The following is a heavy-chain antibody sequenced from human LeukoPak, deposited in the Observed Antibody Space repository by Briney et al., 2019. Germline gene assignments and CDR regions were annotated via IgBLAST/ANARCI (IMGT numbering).Heavy chain of an antibody. D-gene: IGHD4-17*01. CDR2: IRYDGTNK. CDR1: GFTFSSHG. CDR3: AKDNYYGDYEVTSIFGVD. V-gene: IGHV3-30*02. Sequence: PGGSLRLSCAASGFTFSSHGMHWVRQAPGKGLEGVPFIRYDGTNKYYADSMKGRFTISRDNSKNTLYLQMNSLRAEDTAVYYCAKDNYYGDYEVTSIFGVDWGQGTLVTVSS. J-gene: IGHJ4*02.